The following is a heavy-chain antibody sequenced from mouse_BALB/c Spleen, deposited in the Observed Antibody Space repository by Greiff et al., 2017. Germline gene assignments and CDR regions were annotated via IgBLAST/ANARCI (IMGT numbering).Heavy chain of an antibody. CDR3: ARHIDYFYAMDY. CDR1: GFAFSSYD. Sequence: VQLKESGGGLVKPGGSLKLSCAASGFAFSSYDMSWVRQTPEKRLEWVAYISSGGGSTYYPDTVKGRFTISRDNAKNTLYLQMSSLKSEDTAMYYCARHIDYFYAMDYWGQGTSVTVSS. CDR2: ISSGGGST. D-gene: IGHD2-13*01. V-gene: IGHV5-12-1*01. J-gene: IGHJ4*01.